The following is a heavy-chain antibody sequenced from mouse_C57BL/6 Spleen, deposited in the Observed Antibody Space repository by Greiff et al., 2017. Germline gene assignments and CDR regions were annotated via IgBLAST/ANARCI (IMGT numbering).Heavy chain of an antibody. J-gene: IGHJ3*01. V-gene: IGHV3-6*01. CDR2: IRYDGSN. Sequence: EVKLQESGPGLVKPSQSLSLTCSVTGYSITSGYYWNWIRQFPGNKLEWLGFIRYDGSNNYNPSLKNRISITRDTSKTQVFLKWNSVTTEDTATYYCAIDVDYFSFAYWGQGTLVTVSA. CDR3: AIDVDYFSFAY. D-gene: IGHD1-1*01. CDR1: GYSITSGYY.